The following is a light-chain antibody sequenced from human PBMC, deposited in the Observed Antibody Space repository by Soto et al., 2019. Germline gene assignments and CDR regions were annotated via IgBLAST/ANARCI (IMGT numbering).Light chain of an antibody. CDR2: WAS. J-gene: IGKJ1*01. V-gene: IGKV4-1*01. CDR3: QQYYRAPTWT. Sequence: DIVMTQSPDSLAVSLGERATINCKSSQSVFYSSTNKNYLAWYQQKPGQPPKLLIYWASTRESGVPERFSGSGSETDFTLTISSLQVEDVAVYYCQQYYRAPTWTFGQGTKVEIK. CDR1: QSVFYSSTNKNY.